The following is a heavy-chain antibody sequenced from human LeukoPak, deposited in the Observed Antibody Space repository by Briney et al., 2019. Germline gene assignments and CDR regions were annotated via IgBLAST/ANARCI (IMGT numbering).Heavy chain of an antibody. CDR3: ARRTSYYYYGMDV. Sequence: SETLSLTCAVYGGSFSGYYWSWIRQPPGKGLEWIGEINHSGSTNYNPSLKSRVTISVDTSKNQFSLKLSSVTAADTAVYYCARRTSYYYYGMDVWGQGTTVTVSS. V-gene: IGHV4-34*01. CDR1: GGSFSGYY. CDR2: INHSGST. J-gene: IGHJ6*02. D-gene: IGHD1-1*01.